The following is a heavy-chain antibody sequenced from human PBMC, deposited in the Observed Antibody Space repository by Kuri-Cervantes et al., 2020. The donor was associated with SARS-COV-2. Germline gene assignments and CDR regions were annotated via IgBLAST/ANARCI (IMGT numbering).Heavy chain of an antibody. J-gene: IGHJ6*02. CDR1: GFTFSSYA. D-gene: IGHD6-19*01. V-gene: IGHV3-30-3*01. CDR3: ARAGVAGYSSGWNPYYYYGMDV. CDR2: ISYDGSNK. Sequence: GESLKISCAASGFTFSSYAMHWVRQAPGKGLEWVAVISYDGSNKYYADSVKGRFTISRDNSKNTLYLQMNSLRAEDTAVYYCARAGVAGYSSGWNPYYYYGMDVWGQGTTVTVSS.